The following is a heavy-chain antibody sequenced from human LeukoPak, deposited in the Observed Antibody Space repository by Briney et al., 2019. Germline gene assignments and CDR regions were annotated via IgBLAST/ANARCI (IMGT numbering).Heavy chain of an antibody. Sequence: PSETLSLTCTVSGGSISGYYWSWIRQPPGKGLEWIGYIYYSGSTNYNPSLKSRVTISVDTSKNQFSLKLSSVTAADTAVYYCARAYDFPDYWGQGTLVTVSS. D-gene: IGHD3-3*01. J-gene: IGHJ4*02. CDR2: IYYSGST. V-gene: IGHV4-59*01. CDR3: ARAYDFPDY. CDR1: GGSISGYY.